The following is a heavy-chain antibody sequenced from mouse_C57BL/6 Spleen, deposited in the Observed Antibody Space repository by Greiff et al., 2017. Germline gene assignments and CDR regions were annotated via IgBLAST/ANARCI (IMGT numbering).Heavy chain of an antibody. D-gene: IGHD2-1*01. CDR2: IDPETGGT. CDR1: GYTFTDYE. J-gene: IGHJ2*01. V-gene: IGHV1-15*01. Sequence: QVQLKQSGAELVRPGASVTLSCKASGYTFTDYEMHWVKQTPVHGLEWIGAIDPETGGTAYNQKFKGKAILTADKSSSTAYMELRSLTSEDSAVYYCSLLWSSYFDYWGQGTTLTVSS. CDR3: SLLWSSYFDY.